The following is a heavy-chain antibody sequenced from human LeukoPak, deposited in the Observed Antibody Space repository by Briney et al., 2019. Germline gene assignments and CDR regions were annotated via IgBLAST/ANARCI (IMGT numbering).Heavy chain of an antibody. CDR2: ISGSGGST. CDR3: AKGARGRWELLLGAFDI. CDR1: GFTFSSYA. V-gene: IGHV3-23*01. Sequence: GGALRLSCAASGFTFSSYAMSWVRQAPGKGLEWVSAISGSGGSTYYADSVKGRFTIPRDNSKNTLYLQMNSLRAEDTAVYYCAKGARGRWELLLGAFDIWGQGTMVTVSS. D-gene: IGHD1-26*01. J-gene: IGHJ3*02.